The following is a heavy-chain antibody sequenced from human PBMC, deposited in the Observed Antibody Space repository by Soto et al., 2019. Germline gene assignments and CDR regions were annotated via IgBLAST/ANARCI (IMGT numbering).Heavy chain of an antibody. Sequence: EVQLVESGGGLVKPGGSLRLSCAASGFTFSSYSMNWVRQAPGKGLEWVSSISSSSSYIYYADSVKGRLTISRDNAKNSLYLHMNSLRAEDTAVYYCASHPRDSSGYCYYFDYWGQGTLVTVSS. CDR3: ASHPRDSSGYCYYFDY. CDR2: ISSSSSYI. D-gene: IGHD3-22*01. CDR1: GFTFSSYS. J-gene: IGHJ4*02. V-gene: IGHV3-21*01.